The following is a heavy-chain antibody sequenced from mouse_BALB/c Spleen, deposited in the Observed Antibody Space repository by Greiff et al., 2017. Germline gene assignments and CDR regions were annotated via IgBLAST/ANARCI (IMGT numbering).Heavy chain of an antibody. D-gene: IGHD1-1*01. CDR1: GFTFSSYG. V-gene: IGHV5-6-3*01. CDR2: INSNGGST. Sequence: EVQLVESGGGLVQPGGSLKLSCAASGFTFSSYGMSWVRQTPDKRLELVATINSNGGSTYYPDSVKGRFTISRDNAKNTLYLQMSSLKSEDTAMYYCARPIYYYGSSYFDYWGQGTTLTVSS. CDR3: ARPIYYYGSSYFDY. J-gene: IGHJ2*01.